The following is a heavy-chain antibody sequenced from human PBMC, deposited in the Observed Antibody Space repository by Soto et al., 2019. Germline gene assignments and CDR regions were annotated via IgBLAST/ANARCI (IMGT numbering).Heavy chain of an antibody. D-gene: IGHD1-26*01. CDR3: ARDRERGVPNYYYYGMDV. J-gene: IGHJ6*02. Sequence: QVQLQESGPGLVKPSQTLSLTCTVSGGSISSGGYYWSWIRQHPGKGLEWIGYIYYSGSTYYNPSLKSRVTISVDTSKNQFSLKLSSVTAADTAVYYCARDRERGVPNYYYYGMDVWGQGTTVTVSS. CDR1: GGSISSGGYY. V-gene: IGHV4-31*03. CDR2: IYYSGST.